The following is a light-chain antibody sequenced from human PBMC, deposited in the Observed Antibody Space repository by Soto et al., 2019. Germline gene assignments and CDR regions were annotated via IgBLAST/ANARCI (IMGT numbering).Light chain of an antibody. V-gene: IGKV1-39*01. J-gene: IGKJ2*01. CDR3: QQSYSTPPRYT. CDR2: AAS. CDR1: QSISSF. Sequence: DIQMTQSPSSLSASVGDRVTITCRASQSISSFLNWYQQKPGKAPKVLIYAASRLESGVPSRFSVSGSGTDFTLSISSVQPEDYATDDCQQSYSTPPRYTFGQGNEVDIK.